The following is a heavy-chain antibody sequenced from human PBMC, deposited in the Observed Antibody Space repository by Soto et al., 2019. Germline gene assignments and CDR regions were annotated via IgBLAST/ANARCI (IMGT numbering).Heavy chain of an antibody. D-gene: IGHD3-22*01. J-gene: IGHJ4*02. CDR1: GGTFSSYA. Sequence: QVQLVQSGAEVKKPGASVKVSCKASGGTFSSYAISWVRQAPGQGLEWMGGISPIFGTANYAQKFQGRVTITADESTSTAYMELSSLRSEDTAVYYCASDQGDSSGYYLYYFDYWCQGNLVTVSS. CDR3: ASDQGDSSGYYLYYFDY. CDR2: ISPIFGTA. V-gene: IGHV1-69*01.